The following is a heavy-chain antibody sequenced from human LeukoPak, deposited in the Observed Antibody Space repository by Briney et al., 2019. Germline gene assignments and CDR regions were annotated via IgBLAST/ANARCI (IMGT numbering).Heavy chain of an antibody. CDR2: ISSSSSYI. J-gene: IGHJ5*02. CDR3: ARSVVPPPHNWFDP. D-gene: IGHD2-2*01. CDR1: GFTFSSYS. Sequence: GGSLRLSCAASGFTFSSYSMNWVRQAPGKGLEWVSSISSSSSYIYYADSAKGRFTISRDNAKNSLYLQMNSLRAEDTAVYYCARSVVPPPHNWFDPWGQGTLVTVSS. V-gene: IGHV3-21*01.